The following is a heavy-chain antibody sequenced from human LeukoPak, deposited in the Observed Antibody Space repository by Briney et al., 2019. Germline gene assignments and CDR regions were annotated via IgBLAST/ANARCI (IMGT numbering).Heavy chain of an antibody. V-gene: IGHV3-53*01. CDR2: TYTGGNS. CDR3: ARGGRGSAAVVAPRSFDI. CDR1: GFTVSSTH. D-gene: IGHD3-22*01. J-gene: IGHJ3*02. Sequence: GSLRLSCEASGFTVSSTHMVWVRQAPGKGLEWVSVTYTGGNSYYAGSVQGLFIISRDISKNTLYLQMNNLRAEDSALYYCARGGRGSAAVVAPRSFDIWGQGTMVTVSS.